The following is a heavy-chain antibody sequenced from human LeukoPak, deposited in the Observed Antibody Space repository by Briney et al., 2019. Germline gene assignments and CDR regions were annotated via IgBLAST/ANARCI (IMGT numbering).Heavy chain of an antibody. CDR1: EFSVGSNY. V-gene: IGHV3-48*04. D-gene: IGHD2/OR15-2a*01. CDR2: ISSSSSTI. CDR3: ARVRFDATSNIIDY. Sequence: SGGSLRLSCAASEFSVGSNYMTWVRQAPGKGLEWVSYISSSSSTIYYADSVKGRFTISRDNAKNSLYLQMNSLRAEDTAVYYCARVRFDATSNIIDYWGQGTLVTVSS. J-gene: IGHJ4*02.